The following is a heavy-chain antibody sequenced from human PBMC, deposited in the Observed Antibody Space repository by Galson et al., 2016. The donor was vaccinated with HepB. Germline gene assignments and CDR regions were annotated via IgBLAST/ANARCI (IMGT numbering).Heavy chain of an antibody. CDR1: GGSFSGYS. CDR3: AREDWYFDL. V-gene: IGHV4-34*01. Sequence: SLTCSVYGGSFSGYSWSWIRQPPGKGLEWVGEVDHNGGTNFNPSLKSRVTMSLDTSKNQFSLKLSSVTAADTAVYFCAREDWYFDLWGRGTLVTVSS. J-gene: IGHJ2*01. CDR2: VDHNGGT.